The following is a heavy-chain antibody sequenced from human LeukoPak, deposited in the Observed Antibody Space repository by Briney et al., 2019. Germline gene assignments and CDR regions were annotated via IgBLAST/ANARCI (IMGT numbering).Heavy chain of an antibody. D-gene: IGHD6-13*01. Sequence: PSEALSLTCSVSGGSFSRYYWNWIRQPAGKALDWIGRIDTRGSTNYNPALTSRVTMSLDTYESQLSLQVSYVCAAYKPVYYWCDSSWDKFFDPWGQGTLVTVSS. V-gene: IGHV4-4*07. CDR1: GGSFSRYY. CDR2: IDTRGST. J-gene: IGHJ5*02. CDR3: CDSSWDKFFDP.